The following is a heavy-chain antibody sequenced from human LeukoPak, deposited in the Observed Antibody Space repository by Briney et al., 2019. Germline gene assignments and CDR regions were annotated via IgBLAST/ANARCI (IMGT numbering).Heavy chain of an antibody. V-gene: IGHV3-53*01. D-gene: IGHD3-10*01. CDR2: IYRGGST. CDR1: VFSVSDNY. J-gene: IGHJ3*01. CDR3: VSGGAYGSGNHYRGGAFDV. Sequence: GGSLRLSCATSVFSVSDNYMTWVRQAPGKGLEWVSVIYRGGSTYYADSVKGRFTISRYNPKNTVYLQMNSLRVEDTGVYYCVSGGAYGSGNHYRGGAFDVWGQGTMVSVP.